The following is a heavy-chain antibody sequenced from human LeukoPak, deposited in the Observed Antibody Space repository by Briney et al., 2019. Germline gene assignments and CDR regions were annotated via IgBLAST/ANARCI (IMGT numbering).Heavy chain of an antibody. CDR1: GFTFSSYA. CDR3: ASPGDFWSGYYTSKIDY. D-gene: IGHD3-3*01. CDR2: ISGSGGST. V-gene: IGHV3-23*01. J-gene: IGHJ4*02. Sequence: HPGGSLRLSCAASGFTFSSYAMSWVRQAPGKGLEWVSAISGSGGSTYYADSVKGRFTISRDNSKNTLYLQMNSLRAEDTAVYYCASPGDFWSGYYTSKIDYWGQGTLVTVSS.